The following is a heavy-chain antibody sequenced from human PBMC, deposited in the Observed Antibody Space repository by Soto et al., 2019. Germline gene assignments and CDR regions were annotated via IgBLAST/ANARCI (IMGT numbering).Heavy chain of an antibody. Sequence: GGSLRLSCAASGFPFNNYYMTWVRQASGKGLEWVASIKEDGNKKYYVDSVKGRFTISRDNVKNSVSLQLNSLRAEDTAVYFCTRGAGGWNYYYAMDVWGPGATVTVSS. D-gene: IGHD6-19*01. V-gene: IGHV3-7*03. J-gene: IGHJ6*02. CDR3: TRGAGGWNYYYAMDV. CDR2: IKEDGNKK. CDR1: GFPFNNYY.